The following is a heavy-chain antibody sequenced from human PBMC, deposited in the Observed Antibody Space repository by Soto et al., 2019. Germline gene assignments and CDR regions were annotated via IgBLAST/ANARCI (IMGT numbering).Heavy chain of an antibody. V-gene: IGHV5-51*01. CDR1: GYSFTSYW. CDR3: ARQYIAPVTTMSYYYGMDV. Sequence: GESLKISCKGSGYSFTSYWIGWVRQMPGKGLEWMGIIYPGDSDTRYSPSFQGQVTISADKSISTAYLQWSSLKASDTAMDYCARQYIAPVTTMSYYYGMDVWGQGTTFTVSS. D-gene: IGHD4-17*01. J-gene: IGHJ6*02. CDR2: IYPGDSDT.